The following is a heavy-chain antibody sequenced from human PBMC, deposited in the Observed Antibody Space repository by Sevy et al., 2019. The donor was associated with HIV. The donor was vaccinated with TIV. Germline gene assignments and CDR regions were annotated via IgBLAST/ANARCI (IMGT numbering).Heavy chain of an antibody. CDR3: AKGVQLQRSAYYFDY. CDR1: GFTLSSYG. CDR2: ISYDGSHK. Sequence: GGSLRLSCAASGFTLSSYGMHWVRQAPGKGLEWVAVISYDGSHKYYAYSVKGRFTISRDNSKNTLYLQMNSLRAEDTAVYYCAKGVQLQRSAYYFDYWGQGTLVTVSS. J-gene: IGHJ4*02. V-gene: IGHV3-30*18. D-gene: IGHD2-2*01.